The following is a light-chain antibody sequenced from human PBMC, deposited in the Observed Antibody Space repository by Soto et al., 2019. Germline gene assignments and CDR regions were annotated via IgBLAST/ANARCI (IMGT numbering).Light chain of an antibody. CDR3: SSYTSSSTYV. J-gene: IGLJ1*01. CDR2: EVS. CDR1: SSDVGGYNY. V-gene: IGLV2-14*01. Sequence: QSVLTQPASVSGSPGKSITISCTGTSSDVGGYNYVSWYQQHPGNAPKLMIYEVSNRPSGVSNRFSGSKSGNTASLTISGLQSEDEADYYCSSYTSSSTYVFGTGTKLTVL.